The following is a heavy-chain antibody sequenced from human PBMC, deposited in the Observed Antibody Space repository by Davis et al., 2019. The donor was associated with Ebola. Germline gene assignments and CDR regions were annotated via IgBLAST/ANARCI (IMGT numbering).Heavy chain of an antibody. D-gene: IGHD3-10*01. CDR1: GFTFSSYA. J-gene: IGHJ6*04. CDR3: AREAGEQDYYYGMDV. V-gene: IGHV3-30-3*01. CDR2: ISYDGSNK. Sequence: GESLKISCAASGFTFSSYAMHWLRQAPGKGLEWVAVISYDGSNKYYADSVKGRFTISRDNSKNTLYLQMNSLRAEDTAVYYCAREAGEQDYYYGMDVWGKGTTVTVSS.